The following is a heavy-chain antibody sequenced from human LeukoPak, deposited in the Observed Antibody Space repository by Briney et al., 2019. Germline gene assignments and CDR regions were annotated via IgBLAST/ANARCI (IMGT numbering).Heavy chain of an antibody. CDR2: INHSGST. CDR1: GFTFSSYS. J-gene: IGHJ3*02. V-gene: IGHV4-34*01. CDR3: ARDSYRPDAFDI. Sequence: GSLRLSCAASGFTFSSYSMNWVRQAPGKGLEWIGEINHSGSTNYNPSLKSRVTISVDTSKNQFSLKLSSVTAADTAVYYCARDSYRPDAFDIWGQGTMVTVSS. D-gene: IGHD2-2*02.